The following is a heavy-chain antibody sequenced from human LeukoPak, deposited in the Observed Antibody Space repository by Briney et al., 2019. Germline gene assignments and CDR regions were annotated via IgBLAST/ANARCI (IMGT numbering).Heavy chain of an antibody. D-gene: IGHD3-16*01. CDR2: IKHNGSDT. CDR3: ARGPNTVWGPL. CDR1: GFTYNSYC. J-gene: IGHJ4*02. V-gene: IGHV3-7*01. Sequence: GRSLRLSCAASGFTYNSYCMSWVRQARPRGREGVANIKHNGSDTYYVESVKDRFTISRDNAKNSLYLQMNSLRDEDTAVYYCARGPNTVWGPLWGQGTLVTVSS.